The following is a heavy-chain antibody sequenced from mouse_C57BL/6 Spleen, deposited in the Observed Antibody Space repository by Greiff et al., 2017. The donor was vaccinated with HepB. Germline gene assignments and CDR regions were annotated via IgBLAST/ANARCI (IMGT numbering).Heavy chain of an antibody. Sequence: EVKLVESGEGLVKPGGSLKLSCAASGFTFSSYAMSWVRQTPEKRLEWVAYISSGGDYIYYADTVKGRFTISRDNARNTLYLQMSSLKSEDTAMYYCTREPFSRYGSFYFDYWGQGTTLTVSS. CDR1: GFTFSSYA. CDR3: TREPFSRYGSFYFDY. V-gene: IGHV5-9-1*02. CDR2: ISSGGDYI. D-gene: IGHD1-1*01. J-gene: IGHJ2*01.